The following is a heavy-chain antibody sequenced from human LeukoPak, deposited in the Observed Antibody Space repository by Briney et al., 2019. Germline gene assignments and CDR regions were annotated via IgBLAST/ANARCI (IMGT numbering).Heavy chain of an antibody. Sequence: ASVKVSCKASGGTFSSYAISWVRQAPGQGLEWMGGIIPIFGTANYAQKFQGRVTITADKSTSTAYMELSSLRSEDTAVYYCARVLGYYDSSGYYYEDAFDIWGQGTMVTVSS. CDR3: ARVLGYYDSSGYYYEDAFDI. D-gene: IGHD3-22*01. V-gene: IGHV1-69*06. CDR2: IIPIFGTA. J-gene: IGHJ3*02. CDR1: GGTFSSYA.